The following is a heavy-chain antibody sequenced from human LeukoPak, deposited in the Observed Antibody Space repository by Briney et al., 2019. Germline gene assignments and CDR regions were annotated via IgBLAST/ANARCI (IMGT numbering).Heavy chain of an antibody. J-gene: IGHJ4*02. CDR3: AKGLYYYDISGYPPDY. CDR1: GFTFSSYD. V-gene: IGHV3-30*18. CDR2: ISYDGSNK. Sequence: GGSLRLSCAASGFTFSSYDMHWVRQAPGKGLEWVAVISYDGSNKYYADSVKGRFTISRDNSKNTLHLQMNSLRAEDTAVYYCAKGLYYYDISGYPPDYWGQGTLVTVSS. D-gene: IGHD3-22*01.